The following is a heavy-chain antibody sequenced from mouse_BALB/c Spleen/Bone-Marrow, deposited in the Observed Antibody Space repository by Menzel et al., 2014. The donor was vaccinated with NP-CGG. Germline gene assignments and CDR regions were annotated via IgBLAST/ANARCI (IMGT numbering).Heavy chain of an antibody. V-gene: IGHV7-3*02. D-gene: IGHD2-3*01. Sequence: EVKLVESGGGLVQPGGSLRLSCATSGFTFTDYYMNWVRQPPGKALEWLGFIRNKAYSYTTEYSASVKGRFTISRDNSQSILYLQMNTLRAEDSATYYCARDMGGLLFDYWGQGTTLTASS. J-gene: IGHJ2*01. CDR2: IRNKAYSYTT. CDR3: ARDMGGLLFDY. CDR1: GFTFTDYY.